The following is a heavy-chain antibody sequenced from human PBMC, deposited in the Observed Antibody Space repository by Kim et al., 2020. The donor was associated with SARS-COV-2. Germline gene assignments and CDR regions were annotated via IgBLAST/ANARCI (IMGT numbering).Heavy chain of an antibody. V-gene: IGHV1-46*01. CDR2: INPSGGST. CDR3: AREYYYDSSGTYYYYGMDV. D-gene: IGHD3-22*01. CDR1: GYTFTSYY. J-gene: IGHJ6*02. Sequence: ASVKVSCKASGYTFTSYYMHWVRQAPGQGLEWMGIINPSGGSTSYAQKFQGRVTMTRDTSTSTVYMELSSLRSEDTAVYYCAREYYYDSSGTYYYYGMDVWGQGTTVTVSS.